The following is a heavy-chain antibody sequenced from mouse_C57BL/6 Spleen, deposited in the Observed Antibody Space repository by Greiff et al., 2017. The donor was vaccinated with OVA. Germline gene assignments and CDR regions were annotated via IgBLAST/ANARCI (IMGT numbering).Heavy chain of an antibody. J-gene: IGHJ1*03. V-gene: IGHV5-4*01. CDR2: ISDGGSYT. D-gene: IGHD1-2*01. CDR3: ARDTADWYFDV. CDR1: GFTFSSYA. Sequence: DVKLVESGGGLVKPGGSLKLSCAASGFTFSSYAMSWVRQTPEKRLEWVATISDGGSYTYYPDNVKGRCTISRDNAKNNLYLQMSHLKSEDAAMYYCARDTADWYFDVWGTGTTVTVSS.